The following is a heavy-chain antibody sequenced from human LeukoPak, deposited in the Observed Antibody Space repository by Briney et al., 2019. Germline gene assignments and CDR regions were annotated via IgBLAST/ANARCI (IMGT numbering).Heavy chain of an antibody. J-gene: IGHJ6*02. CDR2: INAGNGNT. Sequence: GASVKVSCKASGYTFTSYAMRWVRQAPGQRLEWMGWINAGNGNTRYSQKLQGRVTITRDTSANTVYMELSSLRSGDTAVYYCARDDWNYKFTIHSYYYGMDVWGQGTTVTVSS. CDR3: ARDDWNYKFTIHSYYYGMDV. CDR1: GYTFTSYA. D-gene: IGHD1-7*01. V-gene: IGHV1-3*01.